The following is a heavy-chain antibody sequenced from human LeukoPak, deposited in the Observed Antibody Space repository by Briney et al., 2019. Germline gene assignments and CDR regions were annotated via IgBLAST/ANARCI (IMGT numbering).Heavy chain of an antibody. CDR3: ARGRRLSSIAARPYDY. Sequence: SETLSLTCIVSGDSISSYYWSWIRQPPGKGLEWIGYTSHSGSTNSNPSLKSRVTISVDTSKNQFSLTLSSVTAADTAVYYCARGRRLSSIAARPYDYWGQGTLVTVSS. CDR2: TSHSGST. J-gene: IGHJ4*02. D-gene: IGHD6-6*01. CDR1: GDSISSYY. V-gene: IGHV4-59*12.